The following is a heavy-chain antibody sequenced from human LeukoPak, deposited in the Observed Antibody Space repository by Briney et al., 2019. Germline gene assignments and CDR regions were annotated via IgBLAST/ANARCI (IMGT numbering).Heavy chain of an antibody. J-gene: IGHJ5*02. Sequence: SETLSLTCTVSGGSISSGGYYWSWIRQHPGKGLEWIGSIYYSGSTYYNPSLKSRVTISVDTSKNQFSLKLSSVTAADTAVYYCARAGAGHWFDPWGQGTLVTVSS. D-gene: IGHD1-14*01. CDR1: GGSISSGGYY. CDR2: IYYSGST. CDR3: ARAGAGHWFDP. V-gene: IGHV4-31*03.